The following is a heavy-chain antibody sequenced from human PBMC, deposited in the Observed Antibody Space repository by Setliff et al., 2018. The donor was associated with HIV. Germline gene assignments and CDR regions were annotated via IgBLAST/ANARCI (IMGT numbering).Heavy chain of an antibody. CDR3: ARSPRIGVAGEFEY. J-gene: IGHJ4*02. D-gene: IGHD6-19*01. CDR2: IYNSAST. Sequence: SETLSLTCTVSGDSISTDYWTWIRQPPGKGLEWIGYIYNSASTYYNPSLKSRVTISIDSSKNQFSLKVNSVTAADTAVYYCARSPRIGVAGEFEYWGQGTLVTVS. CDR1: GDSISTDY. V-gene: IGHV4-4*09.